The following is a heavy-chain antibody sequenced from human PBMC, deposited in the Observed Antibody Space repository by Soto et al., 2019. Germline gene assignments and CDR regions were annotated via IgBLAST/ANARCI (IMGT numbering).Heavy chain of an antibody. CDR3: ASDKSYYDSSGYYVFDH. Sequence: QVQLVQSGAEVKKPGASVKVYCKASGYTFTSYYMHWVRQAPGQGLEWMGIIYPSGGSTNYAQKFQGRATLTSDTSTRTVYMELSRLRSQDTAVYYCASDKSYYDSSGYYVFDHRGQGTLVTLSS. D-gene: IGHD3-22*01. CDR1: GYTFTSYY. CDR2: IYPSGGST. V-gene: IGHV1-46*01. J-gene: IGHJ4*02.